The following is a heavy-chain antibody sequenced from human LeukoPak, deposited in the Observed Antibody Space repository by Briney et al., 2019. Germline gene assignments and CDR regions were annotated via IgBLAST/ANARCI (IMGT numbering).Heavy chain of an antibody. CDR2: ISPSGTDI. J-gene: IGHJ4*02. CDR3: TRDPRHLDY. V-gene: IGHV3-11*01. Sequence: PGGSLRLSCAVSGFTFSDSYMTWLRQAPGKGLESLSYISPSGTDISYADSVKGRFTISRDNAKNSLYLQMNSLRADDTAVYYCTRDPRHLDYWGQGTLVTVSS. CDR1: GFTFSDSY.